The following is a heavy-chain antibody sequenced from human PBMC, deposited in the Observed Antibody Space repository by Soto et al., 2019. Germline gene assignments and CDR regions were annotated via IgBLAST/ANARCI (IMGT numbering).Heavy chain of an antibody. V-gene: IGHV4-59*01. CDR1: GGSISRYY. J-gene: IGHJ5*02. Sequence: LSLTCIVSGGSISRYYWSWIRQPPGKGLEWIGYAYYSGDTGYNPSLQSRVTMAVDTSKNQVSLKLTSVTAADTAVYYCARDRSTYGGGGTGEVKENWFDPWGQGALVTVSS. CDR2: AYYSGDT. CDR3: ARDRSTYGGGGTGEVKENWFDP. D-gene: IGHD2-8*01.